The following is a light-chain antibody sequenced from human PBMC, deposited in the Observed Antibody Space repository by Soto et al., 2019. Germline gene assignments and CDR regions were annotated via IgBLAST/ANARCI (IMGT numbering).Light chain of an antibody. CDR2: DVS. CDR3: SSFTTGSTYV. J-gene: IGLJ1*01. Sequence: QSALTQPPSVSGSPGQSVAISCTGTSSDVGSYNRVSWYQQPPGTAPKLMIYDVSSRPSEVPDRFSGSKSGNTASLTISGLQAEDEADYYCSSFTTGSTYVFGTGTKLTVL. V-gene: IGLV2-18*02. CDR1: SSDVGSYNR.